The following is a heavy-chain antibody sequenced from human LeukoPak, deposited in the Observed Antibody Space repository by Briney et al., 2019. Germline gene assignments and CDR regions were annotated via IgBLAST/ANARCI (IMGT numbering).Heavy chain of an antibody. J-gene: IGHJ4*02. D-gene: IGHD5-24*01. Sequence: SETLSLTCAVYGGSLSGYYWSWIRQPPGKGLEWIGEINHSGSTNYNPSLKSRVTISVDTSKNQFSLKLSSVTAADTAVYYCARENGRDGYNLIKLDYWGQGTLVTVSS. CDR1: GGSLSGYY. CDR2: INHSGST. V-gene: IGHV4-34*01. CDR3: ARENGRDGYNLIKLDY.